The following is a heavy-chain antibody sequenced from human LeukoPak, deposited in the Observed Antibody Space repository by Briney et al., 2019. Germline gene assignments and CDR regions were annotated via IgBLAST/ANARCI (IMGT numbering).Heavy chain of an antibody. CDR2: IYYSGST. D-gene: IGHD1-26*01. J-gene: IGHJ4*02. CDR1: GGSISSYY. Sequence: KSSETLSLTCTVSGGSISSYYWTWIRQPPGKGLEWIGYIYYSGSTNYNPSLKSRVTMSVDTSKNQFSLKLSSVTAADTAVYYCARGRYSGTYWGQGILVTVSS. CDR3: ARGRYSGTY. V-gene: IGHV4-59*01.